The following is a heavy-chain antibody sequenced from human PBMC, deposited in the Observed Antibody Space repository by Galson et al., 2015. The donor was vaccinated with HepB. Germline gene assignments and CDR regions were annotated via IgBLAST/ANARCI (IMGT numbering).Heavy chain of an antibody. V-gene: IGHV1-46*03. D-gene: IGHD6-13*01. CDR3: AREGRGVAAAGTLDY. J-gene: IGHJ4*02. CDR1: GYTFTSYY. CDR2: INPSGGST. Sequence: SVKVSCKASGYTFTSYYMHWVRLAPGQGLEWMGIINPSGGSTSYAQKFQGRVTMTRDTSTSTVYMELSSLRSEDTAVYYCAREGRGVAAAGTLDYWGQGTLVTVSS.